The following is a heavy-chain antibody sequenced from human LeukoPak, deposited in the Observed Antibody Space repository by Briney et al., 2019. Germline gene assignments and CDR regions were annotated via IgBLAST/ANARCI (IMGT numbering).Heavy chain of an antibody. D-gene: IGHD3-10*01. V-gene: IGHV5-51*01. CDR3: VRRDGYYGSTSYYNFDY. J-gene: IGHJ4*02. CDR1: GYTFTSNW. CDR2: IYPGDSDT. Sequence: GESLKISCKGSGYTFTSNWIGWVRQMPGKGLEWMGIIYPGDSDTTYSPSFQGQATISVDKSINTAYLQWSSLKASDTAMYYCVRRDGYYGSTSYYNFDYWGQGTLVTVSS.